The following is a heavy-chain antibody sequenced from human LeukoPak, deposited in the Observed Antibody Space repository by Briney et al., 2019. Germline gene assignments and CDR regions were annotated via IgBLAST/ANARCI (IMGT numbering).Heavy chain of an antibody. Sequence: SETLSLTCTVSGGSISSYYWSWIRQPPGKGLEWIGYIYYSGSTNYNPSLKSRVTISVDTSKNQFSLKLSSVTAADTAVYYCARQVLQKPWGGGMDVWGQGTTVTVSS. J-gene: IGHJ6*02. D-gene: IGHD6-6*01. CDR1: GGSISSYY. V-gene: IGHV4-59*08. CDR2: IYYSGST. CDR3: ARQVLQKPWGGGMDV.